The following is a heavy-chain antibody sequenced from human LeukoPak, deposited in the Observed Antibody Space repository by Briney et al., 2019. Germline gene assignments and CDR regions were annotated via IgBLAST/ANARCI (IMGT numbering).Heavy chain of an antibody. CDR3: ARAPRILGFGDREEIIHYFDY. CDR1: GYTSTSYG. D-gene: IGHD3-10*01. J-gene: IGHJ4*02. CDR2: ISAYNGHT. V-gene: IGHV1-18*01. Sequence: GASVKVSCKASGYTSTSYGISWVRQAPGQGLEWMGWISAYNGHTDYEQNFQGRITMTTDTSTTTVYMELRSLRSDDTAVYYCARAPRILGFGDREEIIHYFDYWGQGTLVTVS.